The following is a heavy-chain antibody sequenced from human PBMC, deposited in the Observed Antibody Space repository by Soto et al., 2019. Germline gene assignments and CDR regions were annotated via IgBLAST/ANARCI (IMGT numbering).Heavy chain of an antibody. J-gene: IGHJ5*02. CDR3: AHRSRFLEWFPRENWFDT. D-gene: IGHD3-3*01. V-gene: IGHV2-5*01. CDR2: IYWNDDK. CDR1: GFSLSTSGVG. Sequence: QITLKESGPTLVKPTQTLTLTCTFSGFSLSTSGVGVGWIRQPPGKALEWLALIYWNDDKRYSPSLKSRLTITNDTFNNPVVLTRTNMDAVDTATYYCAHRSRFLEWFPRENWFDTWGQGTLVTVSS.